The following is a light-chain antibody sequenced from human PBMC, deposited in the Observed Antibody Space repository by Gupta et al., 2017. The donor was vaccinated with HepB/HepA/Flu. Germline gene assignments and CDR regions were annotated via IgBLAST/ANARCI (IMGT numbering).Light chain of an antibody. J-gene: IGLJ2*01. CDR1: SSDVGSYNR. CDR2: GVT. V-gene: IGLV2-23*02. CDR3: CSYATGGTLV. Sequence: QSALTQAASVSGSPGQSITMSCTATSSDVGSYNRVSWYQQHPGKASKLIIYGVTQRPSGISYRFSGSKSGNTASLTISGLQAEDEADYYCCSYATGGTLVFGGGTKLTVL.